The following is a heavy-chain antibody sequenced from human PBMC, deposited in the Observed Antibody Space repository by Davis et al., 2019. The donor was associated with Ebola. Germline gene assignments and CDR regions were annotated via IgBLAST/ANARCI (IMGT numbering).Heavy chain of an antibody. CDR1: GFTFSSYA. Sequence: GESLKISCAASGFTFSSYAMHWVRQAPGKGLEWVAVISYDGSNKYYADSVKGRFTISRDNSKNTLYLQMNSLRAEDTAVYYCARGTVLDYWGQGTLVTVSS. CDR3: ARGTVLDY. J-gene: IGHJ4*02. V-gene: IGHV3-30*04. CDR2: ISYDGSNK.